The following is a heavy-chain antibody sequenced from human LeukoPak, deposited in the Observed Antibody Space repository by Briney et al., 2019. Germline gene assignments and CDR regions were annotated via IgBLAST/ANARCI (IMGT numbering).Heavy chain of an antibody. J-gene: IGHJ6*03. Sequence: SVKVSCKASGSTFSSYAISWVRQAPGQGLEWMGRIIPIFGTANYAQKFQGRVTITTDESTSTAYMELSSLRSEDTAVYYCARDRVVRGVINYYYYYMDVWGKGTTVTVSS. D-gene: IGHD3-10*01. CDR2: IIPIFGTA. CDR3: ARDRVVRGVINYYYYYMDV. V-gene: IGHV1-69*05. CDR1: GSTFSSYA.